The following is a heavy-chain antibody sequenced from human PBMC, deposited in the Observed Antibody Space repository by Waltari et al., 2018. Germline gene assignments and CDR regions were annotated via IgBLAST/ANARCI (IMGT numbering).Heavy chain of an antibody. J-gene: IGHJ4*02. CDR2: INHSGST. CDR1: GGSFSGYY. V-gene: IGHV4-34*01. CDR3: ARGLTVTTINFDY. Sequence: QVQLQQWGAGLLTPSETLSLTCAVYGGSFSGYYWSWIRPPPGKGLEWIGEINHSGSTNYNPSLKSRVTISVDTSKNQFSLKLSSVTAADTAVYYCARGLTVTTINFDYWGQGTLVTVSS. D-gene: IGHD4-17*01.